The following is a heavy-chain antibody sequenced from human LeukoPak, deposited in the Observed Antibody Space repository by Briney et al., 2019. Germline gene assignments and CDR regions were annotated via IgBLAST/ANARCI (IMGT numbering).Heavy chain of an antibody. V-gene: IGHV1-8*03. D-gene: IGHD6-19*01. CDR2: MNPNSGNT. CDR3: ARGSVAGLLNWFDP. CDR1: GYTFTSYD. J-gene: IGHJ5*02. Sequence: ASVKVSCKASGYTFTSYDINWVRQATRQGVEWMGWMNPNSGNTGYAQKFQGRVTITRNTSISTAYMELSSLKSEDTAVYYCARGSVAGLLNWFDPWGQGTLVTVSS.